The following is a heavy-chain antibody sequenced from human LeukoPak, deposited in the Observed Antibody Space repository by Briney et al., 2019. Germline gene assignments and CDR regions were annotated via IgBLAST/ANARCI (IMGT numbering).Heavy chain of an antibody. J-gene: IGHJ1*01. CDR1: GXIFSSYA. V-gene: IGHV3-23*01. D-gene: IGHD4-17*01. Sequence: GGSLRLSCAASGXIFSSYAVTWVRQAPGKGLEWVSALSGSGGSTYYADSVKGRFTISRDNSKNTLYLQMNSLRAEDTAVYYCATTYGELEYFQHWGQGTLVSVSS. CDR3: ATTYGELEYFQH. CDR2: LSGSGGST.